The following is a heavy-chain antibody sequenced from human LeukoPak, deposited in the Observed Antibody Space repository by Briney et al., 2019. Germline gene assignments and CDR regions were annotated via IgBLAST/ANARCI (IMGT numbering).Heavy chain of an antibody. CDR2: ISGDGGST. J-gene: IGHJ4*02. CDR3: AKVFKGLGYDFWSGYSDYFDY. D-gene: IGHD3-3*01. CDR1: GFAFDDYA. V-gene: IGHV3-43*02. Sequence: GGSLRLSCAASGFAFDDYAMHRVRQAPGKGLEWVSRISGDGGSTDSADSVKGRFTISRDNSKNSLYLQMNSLRTEDTALYYCAKVFKGLGYDFWSGYSDYFDYWGQGTLVTVSS.